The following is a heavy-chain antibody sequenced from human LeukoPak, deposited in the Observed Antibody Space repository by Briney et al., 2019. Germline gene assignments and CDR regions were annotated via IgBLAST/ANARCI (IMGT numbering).Heavy chain of an antibody. CDR2: ISASGADT. D-gene: IGHD3-10*01. Sequence: AGGSLRLSCAASGFTLSSCATSWVRQAPGKGLEWVSAISASGADTYYADSVKGRFTISRDTSKNTLYLQMNSLRDEDTAVDYCAKQLDSGNYYPTGDDYWGQGTLVTVSS. CDR1: GFTLSSCA. J-gene: IGHJ4*02. V-gene: IGHV3-23*01. CDR3: AKQLDSGNYYPTGDDY.